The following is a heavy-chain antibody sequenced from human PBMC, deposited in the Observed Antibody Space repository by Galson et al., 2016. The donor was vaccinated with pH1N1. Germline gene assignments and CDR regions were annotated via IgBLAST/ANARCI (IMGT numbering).Heavy chain of an antibody. CDR3: SRQYDFGDYRGDAFDI. J-gene: IGHJ3*02. CDR1: GYSFTSQW. V-gene: IGHV5-51*03. Sequence: SGAEVKKPGESLKISCKASGYSFTSQWIAWVRQVPGKGLEWVGVVNPGGSTIRYSPPFQGQVTISSDKSINIAYLQWISLRASDTATDYCSRQYDFGDYRGDAFDIWGQGTVVIVSS. CDR2: VNPGGSTI. D-gene: IGHD4-17*01.